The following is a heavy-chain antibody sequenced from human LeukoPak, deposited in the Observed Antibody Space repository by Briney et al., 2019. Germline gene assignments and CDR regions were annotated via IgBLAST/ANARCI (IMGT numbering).Heavy chain of an antibody. CDR1: GGSISSGDYY. Sequence: SETLSLTCTVSGGSISSGDYYWSWIRQPPGKGLEWIGYIYYSGSTYYNLSLKSRVTISVDTSKNQFSLKLSSVTAADTAVYYCAREVVEYQLLNLFDYWGQGTLVTVSS. V-gene: IGHV4-30-4*08. CDR3: AREVVEYQLLNLFDY. CDR2: IYYSGST. J-gene: IGHJ4*02. D-gene: IGHD2-2*01.